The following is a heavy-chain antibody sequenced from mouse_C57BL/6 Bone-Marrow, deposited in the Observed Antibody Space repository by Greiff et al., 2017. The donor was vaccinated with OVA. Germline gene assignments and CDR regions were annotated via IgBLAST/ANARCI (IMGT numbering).Heavy chain of an antibody. D-gene: IGHD4-1*01. J-gene: IGHJ2*01. V-gene: IGHV1-55*01. Sequence: QVQLQQPGAELVKPGASVKMSCKASGYTFTSYWITWVKQRPGQGLEWIGDIYPGSGSTNYHEKFKSKATLTVDTSSSTAYMQRSSLTSEDAAVYYCARSRDWDYLDYWGQGTTLTVSS. CDR2: IYPGSGST. CDR3: ARSRDWDYLDY. CDR1: GYTFTSYW.